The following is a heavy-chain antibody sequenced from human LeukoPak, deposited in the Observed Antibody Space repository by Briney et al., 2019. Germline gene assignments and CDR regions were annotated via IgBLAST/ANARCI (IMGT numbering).Heavy chain of an antibody. J-gene: IGHJ5*02. CDR2: ISAYNGNT. CDR3: ARGIGPEPSSNWFDP. D-gene: IGHD1-14*01. CDR1: GYTFTSYG. Sequence: ASVKVSCKASGYTFTSYGISWVRQAPGQGLEWMGWISAYNGNTNYAQKLQGRVTMTTDTSTCTAYMELRSLRSDDTAVYYCARGIGPEPSSNWFDPWGQGTLVTVSS. V-gene: IGHV1-18*01.